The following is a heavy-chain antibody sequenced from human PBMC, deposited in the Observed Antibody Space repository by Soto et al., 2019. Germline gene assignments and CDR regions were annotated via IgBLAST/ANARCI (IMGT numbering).Heavy chain of an antibody. CDR3: ARDRSYSSSWYAEVRVHYYGMDV. CDR1: GFTFSSYG. J-gene: IGHJ6*02. Sequence: QVQLVESGGGVVQPGRSLRLSCAASGFTFSSYGMHWVRQAPGKGLEWVAVIWYDGSNKYYADSVKGRFTISRDNSKNTMYLHMNRLRDEDKAVYYCARDRSYSSSWYAEVRVHYYGMDVWGQGTTVTVSS. V-gene: IGHV3-33*01. D-gene: IGHD6-13*01. CDR2: IWYDGSNK.